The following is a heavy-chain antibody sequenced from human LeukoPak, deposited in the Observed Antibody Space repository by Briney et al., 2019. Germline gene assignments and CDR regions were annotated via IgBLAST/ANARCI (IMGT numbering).Heavy chain of an antibody. D-gene: IGHD7-27*01. Sequence: ASVKVSCKASGYTFTGYYMHWVRQAPGQGLEWMGWINPNSGGTNYAQKFQGRVTMTRDTSISTVYMELSRLRSDDTAVYYCAREELGIRAFDIWGQGTMVTVSS. CDR3: AREELGIRAFDI. CDR2: INPNSGGT. CDR1: GYTFTGYY. V-gene: IGHV1-2*02. J-gene: IGHJ3*02.